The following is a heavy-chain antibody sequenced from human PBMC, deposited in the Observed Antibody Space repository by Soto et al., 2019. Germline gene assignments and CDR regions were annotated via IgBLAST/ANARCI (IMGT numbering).Heavy chain of an antibody. CDR1: GGSISSGGYY. CDR2: IYYSGST. D-gene: IGHD3-16*01. J-gene: IGHJ4*02. CDR3: ARDPLGTPFGYFKY. Sequence: QAQLQESGPRLVKPSQTLSLTCTVSGGSISSGGYYWSWIRQHPGKGLEWIGNIYYSGSTYYNPSLKSRVTISVDTSKNQFSLKLSSVTAADTAVYYCARDPLGTPFGYFKYWGQGILVNVSS. V-gene: IGHV4-31*03.